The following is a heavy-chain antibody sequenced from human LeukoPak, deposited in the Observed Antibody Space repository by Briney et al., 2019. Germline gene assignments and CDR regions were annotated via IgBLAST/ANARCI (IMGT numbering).Heavy chain of an antibody. CDR3: AREANLGSYFDY. V-gene: IGHV4-59*01. Sequence: SETLSLTCTVSGGSISSYYWSWIRQPPGKGLEWIGYIYYSGSTNYNPSLKSRVTISVDTSKNQFSLKLSSVTAADTAVYYCAREANLGSYFDYWGQGTLVTVSS. D-gene: IGHD4/OR15-4a*01. J-gene: IGHJ4*02. CDR1: GGSISSYY. CDR2: IYYSGST.